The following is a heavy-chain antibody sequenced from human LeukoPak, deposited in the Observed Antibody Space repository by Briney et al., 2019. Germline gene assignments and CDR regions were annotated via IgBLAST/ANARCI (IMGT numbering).Heavy chain of an antibody. J-gene: IGHJ4*02. CDR2: IKQDGSEK. V-gene: IGHV3-7*01. D-gene: IGHD6-19*01. Sequence: PGGSLRLSCAASGFTFSNYGMSWVRQAPGKGLEWVTNIKQDGSEKYYVDSVKGRFTISRDNAKNSLYLQMNSLRAEDTAVYYCARDWGGRSAVAGTFDYWGQGTLVTVSS. CDR3: ARDWGGRSAVAGTFDY. CDR1: GFTFSNYG.